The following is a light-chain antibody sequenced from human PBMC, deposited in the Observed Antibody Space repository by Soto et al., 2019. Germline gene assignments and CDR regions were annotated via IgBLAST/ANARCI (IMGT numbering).Light chain of an antibody. CDR1: QSVSSSS. Sequence: EIVLTQSPGTLSLSPGERATLSCRASQSVSSSSLAWYQQKRGQAPRLLIHDASSRATGLPDRFSGSGSGTDFTLTISRLEPEDFAVYYCQQYGGSPRTFGQGTKVDIK. CDR2: DAS. V-gene: IGKV3-20*01. CDR3: QQYGGSPRT. J-gene: IGKJ1*01.